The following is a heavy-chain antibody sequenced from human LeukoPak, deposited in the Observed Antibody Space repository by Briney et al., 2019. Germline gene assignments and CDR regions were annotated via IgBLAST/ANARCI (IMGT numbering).Heavy chain of an antibody. Sequence: GGSLRLSCAASGFTVSSNYMSWVRQAPGKGLEWVSVIYSGGSTYYADSVKGRFTISRDNSKNTLYLQTNSLRAEDTAVYYCARVRYYGSDYYFDYWGQGTLVTVSS. CDR1: GFTVSSNY. V-gene: IGHV3-53*01. CDR3: ARVRYYGSDYYFDY. D-gene: IGHD3-10*01. J-gene: IGHJ4*02. CDR2: IYSGGST.